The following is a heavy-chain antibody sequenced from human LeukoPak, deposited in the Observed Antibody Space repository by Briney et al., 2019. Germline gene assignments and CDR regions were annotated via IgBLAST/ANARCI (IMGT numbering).Heavy chain of an antibody. CDR2: IYYSGST. CDR3: ARVWFGESSPFDY. J-gene: IGHJ4*02. Sequence: SETLSLTCTVSGGSISSYYWSWIRQPPGRGLEWIRYIYYSGSTNYNPSLKSRVTISVDTSKNQFSLKLSSVTAADTAVYYCARVWFGESSPFDYWGQGTLVTVSS. D-gene: IGHD3-10*01. V-gene: IGHV4-59*01. CDR1: GGSISSYY.